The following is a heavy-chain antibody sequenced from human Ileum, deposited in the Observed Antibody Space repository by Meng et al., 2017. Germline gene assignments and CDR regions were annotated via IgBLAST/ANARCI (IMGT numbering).Heavy chain of an antibody. Sequence: VCRGGSGGGLVQPVKSLTLACAASGFTFSSYAMQWVRQAPGKGLEWVTVISQDGNRKYYADSVKGRFTISKDNSKNTVYLQMNSLRTEDTATYYCAKDGGVGFTDFDCWGQGTLVTASS. CDR2: ISQDGNRK. CDR1: GFTFSSYA. CDR3: AKDGGVGFTDFDC. D-gene: IGHD3-16*01. J-gene: IGHJ4*02. V-gene: IGHV3-30*01.